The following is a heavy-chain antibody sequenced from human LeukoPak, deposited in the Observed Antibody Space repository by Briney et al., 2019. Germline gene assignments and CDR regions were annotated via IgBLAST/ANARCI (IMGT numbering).Heavy chain of an antibody. CDR1: GYTFTSYD. Sequence: ASVKVSCKASGYTFTSYDINWVRQATGQGLEWMGWMNPNSGNTGYAQKFQGRVTMTRNTSISTAYMELSRLRSDDTAVYYCARSRDLRYFDPVPDYWGQGTLVTVSS. J-gene: IGHJ4*02. CDR3: ARSRDLRYFDPVPDY. D-gene: IGHD3-9*01. CDR2: MNPNSGNT. V-gene: IGHV1-8*01.